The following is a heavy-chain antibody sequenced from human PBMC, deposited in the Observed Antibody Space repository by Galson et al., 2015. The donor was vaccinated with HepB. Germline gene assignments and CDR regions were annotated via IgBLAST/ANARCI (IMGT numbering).Heavy chain of an antibody. CDR3: ARGKQRQAYYYDSSGYDY. D-gene: IGHD3-22*01. CDR1: GFTFSSYS. J-gene: IGHJ4*02. V-gene: IGHV3-48*01. Sequence: SLRLSCAASGFTFSSYSMNWVRQAPGKGLEWVSYISSSSSTIYYADSVKGRFTISRDNAKNSLYLQMNSLRAEDTAVYYCARGKQRQAYYYDSSGYDYWGQGTLVTVSS. CDR2: ISSSSSTI.